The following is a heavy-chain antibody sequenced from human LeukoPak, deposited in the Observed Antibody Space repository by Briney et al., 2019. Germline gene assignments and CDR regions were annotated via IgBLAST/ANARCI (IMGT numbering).Heavy chain of an antibody. D-gene: IGHD7-27*01. Sequence: TGGSLRLSCAASGFAFSSYWMYWVRQTRGKGLAWVSRISDDGSSTSYTESVKGRFTISRDNARNTLYLQMYGLRAEDTAVYYCARALGMAPDYWGQGTLVTVSS. V-gene: IGHV3-74*01. CDR3: ARALGMAPDY. CDR2: ISDDGSST. CDR1: GFAFSSYW. J-gene: IGHJ4*02.